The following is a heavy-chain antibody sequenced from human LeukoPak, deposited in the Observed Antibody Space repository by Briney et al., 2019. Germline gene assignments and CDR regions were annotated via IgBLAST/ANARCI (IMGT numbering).Heavy chain of an antibody. CDR2: INHSGST. V-gene: IGHV4-34*01. Sequence: PSETLSLTCAVYGGSFSGYYWSWIRQPPGKGLEWIGEINHSGSTNYNPSLKSRVTISVDTSKNQFSLKLSSVTAADTAVYHCARGRGDGYLFDYWGQGTLVTVSS. D-gene: IGHD5-24*01. CDR3: ARGRGDGYLFDY. J-gene: IGHJ4*02. CDR1: GGSFSGYY.